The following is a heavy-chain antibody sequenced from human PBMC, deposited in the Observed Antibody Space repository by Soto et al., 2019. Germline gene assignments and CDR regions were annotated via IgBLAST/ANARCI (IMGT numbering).Heavy chain of an antibody. Sequence: PSETLSLTCTVSGGSISSGGYYWSWIRQHPGKGLEWIGYIYYSGSTYYNPSLKSRVTISVDTSKNQFSLKLSPVTAADTAVYYCARVGYYGSGSYYIPDYWGQGTLVTVSS. CDR2: IYYSGST. D-gene: IGHD3-10*01. J-gene: IGHJ4*02. V-gene: IGHV4-31*03. CDR1: GGSISSGGYY. CDR3: ARVGYYGSGSYYIPDY.